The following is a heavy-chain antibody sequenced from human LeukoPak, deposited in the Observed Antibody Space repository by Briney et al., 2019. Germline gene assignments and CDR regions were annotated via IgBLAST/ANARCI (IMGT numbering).Heavy chain of an antibody. CDR2: ISGSGGST. V-gene: IGHV3-23*01. CDR1: GFTFSSYA. J-gene: IGHJ3*02. D-gene: IGHD2-15*01. Sequence: PGGSLRLSCAASGFTFSSYAMSWVRQAPGKGLEWVSAISGSGGSTYCADSVRGRFTISRDNSKNTLYLQMNSLRAEDTAVYYCAKAPRGDCSGGSCYYNGAFDIWGQGTMVTVSS. CDR3: AKAPRGDCSGGSCYYNGAFDI.